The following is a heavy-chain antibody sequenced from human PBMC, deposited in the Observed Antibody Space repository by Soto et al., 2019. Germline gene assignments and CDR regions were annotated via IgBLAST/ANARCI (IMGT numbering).Heavy chain of an antibody. CDR1: GFTFNAYA. CDR3: ARDSYYDSSGYHDYYYYYGMDV. V-gene: IGHV3-23*01. J-gene: IGHJ6*02. Sequence: PGGSLRLSCAASGFTFNAYAMTWVRQAPGRRLEWVSAIGGSGGNRYYAASVRGRFTISRDNSKNTLYLQMNSLRAEDTAVYYCARDSYYDSSGYHDYYYYYGMDVWGQGTTVTVSS. D-gene: IGHD3-22*01. CDR2: IGGSGGNR.